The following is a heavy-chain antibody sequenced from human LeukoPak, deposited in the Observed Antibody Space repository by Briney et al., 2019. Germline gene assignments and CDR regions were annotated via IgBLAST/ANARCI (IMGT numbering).Heavy chain of an antibody. Sequence: GASVKVSCKASGYIFTTYDINWVRQVTGQGLEWMGWMNPNSGNRGYAQKFQGRVTMTRDTSISTAYMELSSLRSEDTAVYYCARSASSGSPFDYWGQGTLVTVSS. J-gene: IGHJ4*02. D-gene: IGHD3-22*01. CDR2: MNPNSGNR. CDR1: GYIFTTYD. CDR3: ARSASSGSPFDY. V-gene: IGHV1-8*01.